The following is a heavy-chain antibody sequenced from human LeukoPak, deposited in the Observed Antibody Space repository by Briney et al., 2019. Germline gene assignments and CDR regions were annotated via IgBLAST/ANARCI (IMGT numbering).Heavy chain of an antibody. CDR1: GGSISSGDYY. Sequence: SQTLSLTCTVSGGSISSGDYYWSWIRQPPGKGLEWIGYIYYSGSTYYNPSLKSRVTISVDTSKNQFSLKLSSVTAADTAVYYCARTLRYCSTTSCYWFDPWGQGTLVTVSS. CDR3: ARTLRYCSTTSCYWFDP. D-gene: IGHD2-2*01. J-gene: IGHJ5*02. V-gene: IGHV4-30-4*08. CDR2: IYYSGST.